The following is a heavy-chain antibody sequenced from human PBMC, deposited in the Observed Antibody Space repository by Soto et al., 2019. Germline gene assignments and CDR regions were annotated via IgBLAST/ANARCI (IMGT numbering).Heavy chain of an antibody. V-gene: IGHV1-3*01. Sequence: ASVKVSCKASGYTFTSYAMHWVRQAPGQRLEWMGWINAGNGNTKYSQKFQGRVTITRDTSASTAHMELSSLRSEDTAVYYCARVSGSSQFFYYYYGMDVWGQGTTVTVSS. CDR3: ARVSGSSQFFYYYYGMDV. CDR1: GYTFTSYA. D-gene: IGHD3-10*01. CDR2: INAGNGNT. J-gene: IGHJ6*02.